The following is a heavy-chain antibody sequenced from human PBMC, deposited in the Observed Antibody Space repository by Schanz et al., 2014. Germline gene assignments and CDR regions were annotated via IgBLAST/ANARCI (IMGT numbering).Heavy chain of an antibody. CDR3: ARDGGRDGYNLTFDV. V-gene: IGHV3-53*01. CDR1: GFTVNSNY. J-gene: IGHJ1*01. Sequence: EVQLVESGGGLIQPGGSLRLSCAVSGFTVNSNYMSWVRQAPGKGLEWISSMYINSGSTQYADSVKGRFNISRDSSKNTRFLQMNCLRDEETAVYFCARDGGRDGYNLTFDVWGQGTLVTVSS. D-gene: IGHD5-12*01. CDR2: MYINSGST.